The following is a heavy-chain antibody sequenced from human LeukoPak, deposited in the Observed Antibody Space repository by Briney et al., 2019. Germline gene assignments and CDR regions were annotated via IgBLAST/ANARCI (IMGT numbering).Heavy chain of an antibody. D-gene: IGHD3-10*01. CDR3: ARVEATYYYGSATPYSPY. V-gene: IGHV3-69-1*01. CDR1: GFTFSDYY. Sequence: GGSLRLSCATSGFTFSDYYMSWIRQAPGKGLEWLSYISSSNTIYSADSVKGRFTISRDNSKNTLYLQMKSLKVEDTSVYYCARVEATYYYGSATPYSPYWGQGSLVTVSS. J-gene: IGHJ4*02. CDR2: ISSSNTI.